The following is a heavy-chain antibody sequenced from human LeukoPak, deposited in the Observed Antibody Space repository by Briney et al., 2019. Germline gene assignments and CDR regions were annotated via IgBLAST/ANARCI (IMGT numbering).Heavy chain of an antibody. V-gene: IGHV1-8*01. D-gene: IGHD6-13*01. CDR2: MNPNSGHA. CDR3: ARGPALHSRWVGGRWFDP. Sequence: ASVKVSCKASGYTFTSYDINWVRQATGHGLEWMGWMNPNSGHAGHAQKFEARVTMTRDTSMSTAYMELSGLTSEDTAMYYCARGPALHSRWVGGRWFDPWGQGTLVTVAS. J-gene: IGHJ5*02. CDR1: GYTFTSYD.